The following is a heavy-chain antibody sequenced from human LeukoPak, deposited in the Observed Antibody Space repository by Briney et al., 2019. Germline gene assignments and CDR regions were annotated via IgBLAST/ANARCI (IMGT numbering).Heavy chain of an antibody. CDR2: INHSGST. D-gene: IGHD5-18*01. CDR1: GGSISSSSYY. V-gene: IGHV4-39*07. Sequence: SETLSLTCTVSGGSISSSSYYWGWIRQPPGKGLEWIGEINHSGSTNYNPSLKSRVTISVDTSKNQFSLTLSSVTAADTAVYYCARGRRIRALDYWGQGTLVTVSS. CDR3: ARGRRIRALDY. J-gene: IGHJ4*02.